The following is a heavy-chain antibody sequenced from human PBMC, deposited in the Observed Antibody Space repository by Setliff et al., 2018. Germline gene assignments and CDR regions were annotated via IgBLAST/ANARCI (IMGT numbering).Heavy chain of an antibody. D-gene: IGHD2-15*01. CDR2: INVANGNT. CDR3: ARMSTGGPYYDH. J-gene: IGHJ4*02. CDR1: GYIFTNYV. Sequence: GASVKVSCKASGYIFTNYVIQWVRQAPGQGLEWMGWINVANGNTRYSQKLQGRVTITMDTPATTVYMEVTSLRSEDTAVYYCARMSTGGPYYDHWGQGTLVTVSS. V-gene: IGHV1-3*01.